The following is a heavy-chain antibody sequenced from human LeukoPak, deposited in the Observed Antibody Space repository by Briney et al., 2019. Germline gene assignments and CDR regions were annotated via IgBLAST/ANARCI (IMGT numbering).Heavy chain of an antibody. CDR1: GFTFSTSW. CDR2: IKQDGSEK. D-gene: IGHD3-3*01. J-gene: IGHJ4*02. Sequence: TGGSLRLSCAASGFTFSTSWMTWVRQAPGKGLEWVVNIKQDGSEKYYVDSAKGRFTVSRDNAKNSLYLQMNSLRAEDTAVYYCARAQSGFWSGYCFDYWGQGTLVTVSS. CDR3: ARAQSGFWSGYCFDY. V-gene: IGHV3-7*01.